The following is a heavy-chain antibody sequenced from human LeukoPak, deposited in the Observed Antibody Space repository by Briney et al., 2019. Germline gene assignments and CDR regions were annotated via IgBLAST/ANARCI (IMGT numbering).Heavy chain of an antibody. J-gene: IGHJ3*02. V-gene: IGHV1-2*02. Sequence: GASVKVSCKASGYTFTGYYMHWVRQAPGQGLEWMGWINPNSGGTNYAQKFQGRVTMTRDTSISTAYMELSRLRSDDTAVYYCARDTDPFSVAFDIWGQGTMVTVSS. CDR3: ARDTDPFSVAFDI. CDR1: GYTFTGYY. D-gene: IGHD3-3*02. CDR2: INPNSGGT.